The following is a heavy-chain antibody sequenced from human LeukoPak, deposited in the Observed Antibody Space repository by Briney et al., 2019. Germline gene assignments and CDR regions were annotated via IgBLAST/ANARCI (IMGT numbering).Heavy chain of an antibody. CDR2: IDYSGST. Sequence: SETLSLTCTVSVYSISSGYYWGWIRQPPGKGLEWIATIDYSGSTYYNPSLKSPDTISVETSRNQFSLKLSSVTAADTAVYYCARSKWASSSSGIDYWGQGTLVSVSS. D-gene: IGHD6-6*01. CDR1: VYSISSGYY. CDR3: ARSKWASSSSGIDY. V-gene: IGHV4-38-2*02. J-gene: IGHJ4*02.